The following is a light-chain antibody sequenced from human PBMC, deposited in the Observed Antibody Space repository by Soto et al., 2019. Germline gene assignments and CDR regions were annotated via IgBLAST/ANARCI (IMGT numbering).Light chain of an antibody. CDR1: RSDVGFYNY. Sequence: QSALTQPASVSGSPGQSITISCTGTRSDVGFYNYVSWYQQHPGKAPKLMIYEVINRPSGVSNRFSGSKSGNTASLTISGLHAEDEADYYCSSYTTTTLEVFGTGTKLTVL. V-gene: IGLV2-14*01. CDR3: SSYTTTTLEV. J-gene: IGLJ1*01. CDR2: EVI.